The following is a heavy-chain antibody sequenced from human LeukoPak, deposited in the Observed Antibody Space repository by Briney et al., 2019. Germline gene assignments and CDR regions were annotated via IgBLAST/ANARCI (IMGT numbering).Heavy chain of an antibody. J-gene: IGHJ4*02. CDR1: GYTVTELS. CDR3: AGGGVTAILDY. D-gene: IGHD2-21*02. Sequence: ASVKVSCKVSGYTVTELSMRWVRQAPGKGLEWMGGFDPEDGETVYAQNFQGRVTMTEDTSTDTAYMEVSRLRSEDTAVYYCAGGGVTAILDYWGQGTLVTVSS. V-gene: IGHV1-24*01. CDR2: FDPEDGET.